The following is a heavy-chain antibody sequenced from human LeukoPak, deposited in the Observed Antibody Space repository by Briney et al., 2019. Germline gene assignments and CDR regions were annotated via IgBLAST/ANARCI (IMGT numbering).Heavy chain of an antibody. CDR1: GFTFSSYW. J-gene: IGHJ6*03. Sequence: GGSLRLSCAASGFTFSSYWMHWVRQAPGKGLVWVSRINSDGSSTSYADSVKGRFTISRDNAKNTLHLQMNSLRAEDTAVYYCARDQARYYYYYMDVWGKGTTVTVSS. CDR3: ARDQARYYYYYMDV. CDR2: INSDGSST. V-gene: IGHV3-74*01.